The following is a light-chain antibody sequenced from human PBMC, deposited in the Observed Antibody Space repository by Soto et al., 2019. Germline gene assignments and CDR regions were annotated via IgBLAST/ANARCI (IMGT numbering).Light chain of an antibody. CDR3: QKYNHWPWK. J-gene: IGKJ1*01. Sequence: ENVLTQSPATLSLSPGERATLSCRTSQGVNSNLAWYQQKPGQAPRLLIYGASTRATGIPARFSGSGSGTDFPIPTSSLQPDDFAAYCCQKYNHWPWKFGQRTKV. V-gene: IGKV3-15*01. CDR2: GAS. CDR1: QGVNSN.